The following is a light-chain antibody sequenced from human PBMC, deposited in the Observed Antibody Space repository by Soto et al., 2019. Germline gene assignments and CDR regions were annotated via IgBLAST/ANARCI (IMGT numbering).Light chain of an antibody. CDR1: SSDVGAYNF. V-gene: IGLV2-14*01. CDR2: EVS. Sequence: QSALTQPASVSGSPGQSITISCTGTSSDVGAYNFVSWYQQFPGKAPKLMIYEVSNRPSGVSDCFSGSKSGNTASLIISGLRPEDEADYYCSSQTASATVLFGGGTKVTVL. CDR3: SSQTASATVL. J-gene: IGLJ2*01.